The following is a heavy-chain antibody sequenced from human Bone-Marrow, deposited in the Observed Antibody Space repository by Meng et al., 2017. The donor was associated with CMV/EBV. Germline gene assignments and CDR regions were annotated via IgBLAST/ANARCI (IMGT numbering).Heavy chain of an antibody. J-gene: IGHJ6*01. CDR1: GYTFTGYY. CDR3: ARARMITFGGVIVTPMAV. D-gene: IGHD3-16*02. Sequence: ASVKVSCKASGYTFTGYYMHWVRQAPGQGLEWMGWINPNSGGTNYAQKFQGRVTMTRDTSISTAYMELSRLRSDDTAVYYCARARMITFGGVIVTPMAVWGQGTTVTCSS. V-gene: IGHV1-2*02. CDR2: INPNSGGT.